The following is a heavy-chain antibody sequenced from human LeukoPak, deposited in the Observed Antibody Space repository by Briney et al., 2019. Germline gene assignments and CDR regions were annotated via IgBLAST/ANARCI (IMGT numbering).Heavy chain of an antibody. CDR2: IYHSGST. J-gene: IGHJ6*03. CDR3: ARATSSYFYYMDV. Sequence: SETLSLTCTVSGYFISNGYYWGWIRQPPGEGLEWIGSIYHSGSTYYNPSLKSRVTISADTSKNQFSLNVSSVTAADTAVYYCARATSSYFYYMDVWGKGTTVTISS. CDR1: GYFISNGYY. V-gene: IGHV4-38-2*02. D-gene: IGHD5-12*01.